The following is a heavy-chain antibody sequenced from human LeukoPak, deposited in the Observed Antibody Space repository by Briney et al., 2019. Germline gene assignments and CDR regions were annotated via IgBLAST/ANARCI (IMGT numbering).Heavy chain of an antibody. V-gene: IGHV3-30*03. Sequence: QSGGSLRLSCAASGFTFSSYGMHWVRQAPGKGLEWVAVISYDGSNKYYADSVKGRFTISRDNSKNTLYLQMNSLRAEDTAVYYCNSGYDSFDYWGQGTLVTVSS. J-gene: IGHJ4*02. D-gene: IGHD5-12*01. CDR2: ISYDGSNK. CDR3: NSGYDSFDY. CDR1: GFTFSSYG.